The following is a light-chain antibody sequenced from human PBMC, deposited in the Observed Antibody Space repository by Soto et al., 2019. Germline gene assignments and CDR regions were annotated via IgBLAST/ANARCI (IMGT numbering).Light chain of an antibody. CDR3: QQYGSSPRT. Sequence: TQSPSTLSASVGDSVTLSCRASQTVSTNYLAWYQQKPGQAPRLLIYGASKRATGIPDRFSGSGSGTDFTLTISRLEPEDFAVYCCQQYGSSPRTFGQGTKVDIK. J-gene: IGKJ1*01. CDR2: GAS. CDR1: QTVSTNY. V-gene: IGKV3-20*01.